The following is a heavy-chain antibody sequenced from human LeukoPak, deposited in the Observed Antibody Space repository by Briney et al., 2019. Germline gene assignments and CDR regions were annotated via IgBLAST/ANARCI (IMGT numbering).Heavy chain of an antibody. V-gene: IGHV5-51*01. D-gene: IGHD6-13*01. CDR2: IYPGDSDT. J-gene: IGHJ4*02. Sequence: GESLKISCKGSGYTFSNNWIGWVRQMPGKGLEWMAMIYPGDSDTRYSPSFQGQVTISADKSISTAYLQWSSLKASDTAMYYCGRLGDSGSSWPFDYWGQGTLVTVSS. CDR1: GYTFSNNW. CDR3: GRLGDSGSSWPFDY.